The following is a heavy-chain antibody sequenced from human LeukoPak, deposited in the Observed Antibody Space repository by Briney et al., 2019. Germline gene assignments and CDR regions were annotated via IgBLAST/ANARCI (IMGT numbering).Heavy chain of an antibody. D-gene: IGHD3-22*01. CDR2: IYYSGST. CDR1: GGSISSSSYY. CDR3: AIDPIDGSAF. Sequence: PSETLSLTCTVSGGSISSSSYYWGWIRQPPGKGLEWIGSIYYSGSTYYNPSLKSRVTISVDTSKNQFSLKLSSVTAADTAIYYCAIDPIDGSAFWGQGTLVTVSS. J-gene: IGHJ4*02. V-gene: IGHV4-39*07.